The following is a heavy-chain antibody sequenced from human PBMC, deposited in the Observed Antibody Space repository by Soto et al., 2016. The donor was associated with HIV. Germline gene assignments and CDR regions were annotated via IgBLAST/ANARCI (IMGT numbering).Heavy chain of an antibody. CDR3: ARLPGIAAVASPXDP. D-gene: IGHD6-13*01. Sequence: EVQLVESGGGLVQPGGSLRLSCAASGFTFSSYSMNWVRQAPGKGLEWVSYISSSSSTIYYADSVKGRFTISRDNAKNSLYLQMNSLRVEDTAVYYCARLPGIAAVASPXDPWGQGTLVTVSS. CDR1: GFTFSSYS. J-gene: IGHJ5*02. V-gene: IGHV3-48*04. CDR2: ISSSSSTI.